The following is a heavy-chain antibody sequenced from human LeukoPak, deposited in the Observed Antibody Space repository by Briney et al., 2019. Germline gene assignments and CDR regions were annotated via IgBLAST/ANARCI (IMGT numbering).Heavy chain of an antibody. Sequence: SETLSLTCSVSGGSTTSNNYFWGWIRQPPGKGLEWIGNIYYSGNTYYAPSLKSRIAISVDASKNQFSLKLSSVTAADTAVYFCVRLFLRNYEVDPWGQGILVTVSS. J-gene: IGHJ5*02. V-gene: IGHV4-39*01. D-gene: IGHD3-16*01. CDR1: GGSTTSNNYF. CDR2: IYYSGNT. CDR3: VRLFLRNYEVDP.